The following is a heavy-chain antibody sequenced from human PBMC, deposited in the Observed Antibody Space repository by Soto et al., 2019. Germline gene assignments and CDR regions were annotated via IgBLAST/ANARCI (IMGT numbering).Heavy chain of an antibody. CDR2: LSAYNGNT. CDR3: ARWGYYDSSGLYYYYYGMDV. D-gene: IGHD3-22*01. Sequence: SVKVSCKASGYTCTSYGISWVRQAPGQGLEWMGCLSAYNGNTNYAQKLQGRVTMTTDTSTSTAYMELRSLRSDDTAVYYCARWGYYDSSGLYYYYYGMDVWGQGTTVTVSS. J-gene: IGHJ6*02. CDR1: GYTCTSYG. V-gene: IGHV1-18*04.